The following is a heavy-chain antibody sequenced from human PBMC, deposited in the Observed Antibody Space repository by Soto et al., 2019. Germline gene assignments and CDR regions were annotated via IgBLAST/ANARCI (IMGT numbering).Heavy chain of an antibody. D-gene: IGHD1-26*01. V-gene: IGHV4-59*01. Sequence: QVQLQESGPGLVKPSETLSLTCTVSGGSISSYYWSWIRQPPGKGLEWIGYIYYSGSTNYNPSLKIRVTISVDTSKNQFSLKLSSVTAADTAVYYCAREGSGGHWFDPWGQGTLVTVSS. CDR3: AREGSGGHWFDP. CDR1: GGSISSYY. CDR2: IYYSGST. J-gene: IGHJ5*02.